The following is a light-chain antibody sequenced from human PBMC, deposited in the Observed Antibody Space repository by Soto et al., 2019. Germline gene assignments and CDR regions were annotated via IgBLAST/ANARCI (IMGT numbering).Light chain of an antibody. CDR3: MQGTHWPWT. CDR1: QSLIHSDGSTY. V-gene: IGKV2-30*02. J-gene: IGKJ1*01. CDR2: EVS. Sequence: DVVLTQSPLSLPVTLGQPASISCRSSQSLIHSDGSTYLSWFQQRPGQSPRRLIYEVSDRDSGVPDRFRGSWSGTDFTLKISRVEAEDVGVYSCMQGTHWPWTFGQGTKVEIK.